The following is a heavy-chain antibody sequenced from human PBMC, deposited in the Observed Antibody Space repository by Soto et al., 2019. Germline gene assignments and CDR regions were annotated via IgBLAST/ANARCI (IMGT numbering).Heavy chain of an antibody. Sequence: GSLRLSCAASGFTFSSYAMHWVRQAPGKGLEWVAVISYDGSNKYYADSVKGRFTISRDNSKNTLYLQMNSLRAEDTAVYYCARGYSSPAGDYFDYWGQGTLVTVSS. CDR2: ISYDGSNK. J-gene: IGHJ4*02. D-gene: IGHD6-13*01. CDR3: ARGYSSPAGDYFDY. V-gene: IGHV3-30-3*01. CDR1: GFTFSSYA.